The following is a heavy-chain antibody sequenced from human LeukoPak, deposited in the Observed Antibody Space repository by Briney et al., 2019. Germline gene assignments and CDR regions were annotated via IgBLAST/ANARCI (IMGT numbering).Heavy chain of an antibody. CDR3: ARDRYDFWSGYYPYYFDY. CDR1: GFTFSSYS. V-gene: IGHV3-21*01. Sequence: GGSLRLSCAASGFTFSSYSMNGVRQAPGKGLEWVSSISSSSSYIYYADSVKGRFTISRDNAKNSLYLQMNSLRAEDTAVYYCARDRYDFWSGYYPYYFDYWGQGTLVTVSS. CDR2: ISSSSSYI. D-gene: IGHD3-3*01. J-gene: IGHJ4*02.